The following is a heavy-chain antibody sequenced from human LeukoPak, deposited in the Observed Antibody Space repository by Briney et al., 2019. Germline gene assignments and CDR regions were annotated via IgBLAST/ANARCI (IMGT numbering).Heavy chain of an antibody. D-gene: IGHD5-18*01. CDR1: GYSFTSYW. V-gene: IGHV5-10-1*01. CDR3: ARQSSGYSSNFDY. CDR2: IDPSDFYN. J-gene: IGHJ4*02. Sequence: AESLRISCKGSGYSFTSYWISWVRQMPGKGLEWMGRIDPSDFYNNYSPSFQGHVTISADKSITTAYLQWSSLKASDTAIYYCARQSSGYSSNFDYWGQGTLVTVSS.